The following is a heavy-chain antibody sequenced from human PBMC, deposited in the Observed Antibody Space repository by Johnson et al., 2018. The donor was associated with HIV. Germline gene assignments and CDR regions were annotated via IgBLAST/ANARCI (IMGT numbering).Heavy chain of an antibody. D-gene: IGHD6-13*01. CDR3: AKDQAVHSSWPDAFDI. Sequence: VQLVESGGGVVRPGGSLRLSCEASGFTFDDYGMSWVRQAPGKGLEWVSDINWNGGSTRYTDSVKGRFTISRDNAKRSFYLQMNTLRAEDTAVYYCAKDQAVHSSWPDAFDIWGQG. CDR2: INWNGGST. J-gene: IGHJ3*02. CDR1: GFTFDDYG. V-gene: IGHV3-20*04.